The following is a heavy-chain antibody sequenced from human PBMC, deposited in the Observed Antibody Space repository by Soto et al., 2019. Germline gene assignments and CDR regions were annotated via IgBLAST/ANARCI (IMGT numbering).Heavy chain of an antibody. Sequence: GGSLRLSCAASGFTFSSYWMSWVRQAPGKGLEWVANIKQDGSEKYYVDSVKGRFTISRDNAKNSLYLQMNSLRAEGTAVYYCARDIRSGYWHFDLWGRGTLVTVSS. V-gene: IGHV3-7*03. CDR1: GFTFSSYW. J-gene: IGHJ2*01. CDR2: IKQDGSEK. D-gene: IGHD3-22*01. CDR3: ARDIRSGYWHFDL.